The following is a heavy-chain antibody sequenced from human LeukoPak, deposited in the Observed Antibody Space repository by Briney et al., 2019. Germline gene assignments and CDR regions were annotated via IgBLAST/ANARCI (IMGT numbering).Heavy chain of an antibody. J-gene: IGHJ6*02. CDR2: IWYDGSNK. V-gene: IGHV3-33*01. Sequence: GGSLRLSCAASGFTFSSYGMHWVRQAPGKGLEWVAVIWYDGSNKYYADSVKGRFTISRDNSKNTLYLQMNSLRAEDTAVYYCARERTYYDFWSGQYYYYGMDVWGQGTTVTVSS. CDR1: GFTFSSYG. D-gene: IGHD3-3*01. CDR3: ARERTYYDFWSGQYYYYGMDV.